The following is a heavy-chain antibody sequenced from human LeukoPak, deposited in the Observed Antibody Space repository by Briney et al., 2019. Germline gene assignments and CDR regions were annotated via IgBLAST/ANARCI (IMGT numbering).Heavy chain of an antibody. J-gene: IGHJ4*02. CDR3: VRDRELNY. Sequence: SETLSLTCTVSGGSISIYYWSWIRQPPGKGLEWIGYIYNSGNTNYNPSFKSRVAISEDTPKNQFSLKLSSVTAADTAVYYCVRDRELNYWGQGTLVTVSS. CDR1: GGSISIYY. CDR2: IYNSGNT. D-gene: IGHD3-10*01. V-gene: IGHV4-59*01.